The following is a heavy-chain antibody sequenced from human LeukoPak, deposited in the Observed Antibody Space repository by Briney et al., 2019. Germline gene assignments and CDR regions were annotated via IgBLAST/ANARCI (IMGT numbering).Heavy chain of an antibody. V-gene: IGHV5-10-1*01. D-gene: IGHD2-21*01. J-gene: IGHJ3*02. CDR1: GYSFTSYW. CDR2: IDPTDSYT. CDR3: ARRIVVVNHDAFDI. Sequence: RESLKISCKGSGYSFTSYWITWVRQMPGKGLEWMGRIDPTDSYTNYSPSFQGHVTISADKSISTAYLQWSSLKASDTAMYYCARRIVVVNHDAFDIWGQGTMVTVSS.